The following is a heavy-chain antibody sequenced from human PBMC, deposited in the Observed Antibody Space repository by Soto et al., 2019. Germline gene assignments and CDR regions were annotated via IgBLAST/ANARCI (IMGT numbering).Heavy chain of an antibody. CDR3: TKDDPINMY. Sequence: GGSLRLSCAASGLPFSKAWMSWVRQAPGKGLEWVGRIKSKTDGGATDYAAPVKGRFTISRDDSKNTLYLQMNSLKTEDTAVYYCTKDDPINMYWGQGTLVTVSS. CDR2: IKSKTDGGAT. V-gene: IGHV3-15*01. CDR1: GLPFSKAW. J-gene: IGHJ4*02.